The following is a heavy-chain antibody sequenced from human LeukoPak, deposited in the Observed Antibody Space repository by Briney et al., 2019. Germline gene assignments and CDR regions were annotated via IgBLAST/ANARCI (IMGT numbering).Heavy chain of an antibody. J-gene: IGHJ4*02. CDR2: VSGSXGNT. D-gene: IGHD3-3*01. Sequence: GGSLRLSCAASGFTFNSYAMSWVRQAPGKGLEWVSGVSGSXGNTDYSDSVRGRFTISRDNSDNTLYLQMNSLRAEDTALYYCAKVRRRDSKSPGDARVDYWGQGTLVTVSS. CDR3: AKVRRRDSKSPGDARVDY. CDR1: GFTFNSYA. V-gene: IGHV3-23*01.